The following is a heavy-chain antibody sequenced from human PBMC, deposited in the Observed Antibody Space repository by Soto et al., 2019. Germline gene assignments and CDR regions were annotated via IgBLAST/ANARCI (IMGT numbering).Heavy chain of an antibody. CDR2: IYHSGST. V-gene: IGHV4-4*02. Sequence: QVQLQESGPGLVKPSGTLSLTCAVSGASISSSTNWWSWVRQPPGKPLEWIGEIYHSGSTNYNPPLKSRVTMSIDNSKNHFSLKLSSVTAADTAVYYCARADYDFSSGAIDYWGQGILVTVSS. D-gene: IGHD3-3*01. CDR1: GASISSSTNW. CDR3: ARADYDFSSGAIDY. J-gene: IGHJ4*02.